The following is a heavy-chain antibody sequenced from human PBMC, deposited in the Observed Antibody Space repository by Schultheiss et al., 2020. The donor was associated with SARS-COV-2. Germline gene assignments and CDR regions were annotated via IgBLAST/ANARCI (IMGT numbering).Heavy chain of an antibody. V-gene: IGHV4-31*03. D-gene: IGHD6-13*01. CDR1: GGSISSSSYY. CDR3: ARVGSSSWYEYFQH. CDR2: IYYSGST. J-gene: IGHJ1*01. Sequence: SETLSLTCTVSGGSISSSSYYWSWIRQHPGKGLEWIGYIYYSGSTYYNPSLKSRVTISVDTSKNQFSLKLSSVTAADTAVYYCARVGSSSWYEYFQHWGQGTLVTVSS.